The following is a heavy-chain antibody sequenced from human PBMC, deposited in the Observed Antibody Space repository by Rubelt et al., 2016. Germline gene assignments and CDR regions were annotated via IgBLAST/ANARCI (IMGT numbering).Heavy chain of an antibody. D-gene: IGHD6-19*01. Sequence: QVQLQESGPGLVKPSETLSLTCTVSGGSISSYYWSWIRQPPGKGLEWIGYIYYSGSTNYNPSLKVRVTISVDTSKNQFSLKLSSVTAADTAVYYCARHGYSSGWYTYRGWFDPWGQGTLVTVSS. CDR1: GGSISSYY. J-gene: IGHJ5*02. CDR2: IYYSGST. CDR3: ARHGYSSGWYTYRGWFDP. V-gene: IGHV4-59*08.